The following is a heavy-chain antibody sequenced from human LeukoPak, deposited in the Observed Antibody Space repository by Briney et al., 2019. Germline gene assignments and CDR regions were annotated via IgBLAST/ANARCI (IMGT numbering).Heavy chain of an antibody. D-gene: IGHD3-10*01. CDR1: GFTFSSYW. V-gene: IGHV3-7*01. Sequence: GGSLRLSCAASGFTFSSYWMSWVRQAPGKGLEWVANIKQDGSEKYYVDSVEGRFTISRDNAKNSLYLQMNSLRAEDTAVYYCARDVSLLLWFGELLGYFDYWGQGTLSPSPQ. CDR2: IKQDGSEK. J-gene: IGHJ4*02. CDR3: ARDVSLLLWFGELLGYFDY.